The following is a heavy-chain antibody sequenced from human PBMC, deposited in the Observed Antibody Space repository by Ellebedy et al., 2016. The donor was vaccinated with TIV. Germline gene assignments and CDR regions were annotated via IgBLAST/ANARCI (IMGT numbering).Heavy chain of an antibody. Sequence: PGGSLRLSCAASGFTFSSYAMHWVRQAPGKGLEWGAVISYDGSNNHYADSVKGRFTVSRDNSNSTLYLQMNSLRHDDSAVYYCARENRMGASNYIDFWGQGALVIVS. J-gene: IGHJ4*02. CDR1: GFTFSSYA. D-gene: IGHD1-26*01. CDR2: ISYDGSNN. V-gene: IGHV3-30*01. CDR3: ARENRMGASNYIDF.